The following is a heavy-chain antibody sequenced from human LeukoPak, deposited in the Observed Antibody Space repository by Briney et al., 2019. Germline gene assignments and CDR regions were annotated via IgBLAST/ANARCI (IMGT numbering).Heavy chain of an antibody. J-gene: IGHJ4*02. Sequence: PSESLSLTCTVSGGSISSYYWNWIRQSPGKGLEWVGYSYHGGSTFYNPSLKSRVTISVDRSRNQFSLKLTSATAADTAMYYCARGAYGDYVYGDYFDYWGQGALVTVSS. CDR1: GGSISSYY. V-gene: IGHV4-30-2*06. CDR3: ARGAYGDYVYGDYFDY. D-gene: IGHD4-17*01. CDR2: SYHGGST.